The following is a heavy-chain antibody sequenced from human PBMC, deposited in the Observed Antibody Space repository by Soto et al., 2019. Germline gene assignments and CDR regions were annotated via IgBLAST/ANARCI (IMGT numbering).Heavy chain of an antibody. CDR1: GYTFTTYY. J-gene: IGHJ6*02. CDR3: SRDRGRGGSYYIYFYGMDV. V-gene: IGHV1-46*01. CDR2: INPSGGSI. Sequence: QVQVVQSGAEVKKPGASVKVSCKASGYTFTTYYIHWVRQAPGQGLEWMGVINPSGGSINYAQKFRGRVTMTRDTSTSTVSMELSSLRSEDTAVYYCSRDRGRGGSYYIYFYGMDVWGQGTTVTVSS. D-gene: IGHD1-26*01.